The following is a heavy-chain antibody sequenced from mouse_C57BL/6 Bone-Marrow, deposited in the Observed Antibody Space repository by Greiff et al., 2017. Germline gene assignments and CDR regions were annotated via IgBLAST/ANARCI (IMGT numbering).Heavy chain of an antibody. Sequence: QVQPPQSGPELVKPGASVKISCKASGYAFSSPWMNWVKPRPGKGLEWIGRIYPGDGDTNHNGKFKGKATLTADKSSSTAYMKLSSLTSEDSAVYLCATQVRLLPYFDYWGQGTTLTVSS. V-gene: IGHV1-82*01. CDR3: ATQVRLLPYFDY. D-gene: IGHD1-1*01. CDR1: GYAFSSPW. CDR2: IYPGDGDT. J-gene: IGHJ2*01.